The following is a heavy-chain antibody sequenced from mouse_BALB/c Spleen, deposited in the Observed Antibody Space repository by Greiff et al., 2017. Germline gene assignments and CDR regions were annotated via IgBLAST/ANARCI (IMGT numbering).Heavy chain of an antibody. V-gene: IGHV5-4*02. CDR2: ISDGGSYT. CDR1: GFTFSDYY. D-gene: IGHD1-1*01. Sequence: EVKLMESGGGLVKPGGSLKLSCAASGFTFSDYYMYWVRQTPEKRLEWVATISDGGSYTYYPDSVKGRFTISRDNAKNNLYLQMSSLKSEDTAMYYCARGRHYYGSSYDYFDDWGQGTLVTVS. J-gene: IGHJ3*01. CDR3: ARGRHYYGSSYDYFDD.